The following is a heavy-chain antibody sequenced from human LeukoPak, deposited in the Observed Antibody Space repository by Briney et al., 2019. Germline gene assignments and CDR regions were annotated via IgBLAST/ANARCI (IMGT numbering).Heavy chain of an antibody. V-gene: IGHV4-59*01. CDR2: IYYSGST. D-gene: IGHD6-19*01. CDR3: ARGQWLVQGDY. Sequence: SETLSLTCTVSGGSISSYYWSWIRQPPGKGLEWIGYIYYSGSTNYNPSLKSRVTISVDTSKNQFSLKLSSVTAADTAVYYCARGQWLVQGDYWGQGTLVTVSS. CDR1: GGSISSYY. J-gene: IGHJ4*02.